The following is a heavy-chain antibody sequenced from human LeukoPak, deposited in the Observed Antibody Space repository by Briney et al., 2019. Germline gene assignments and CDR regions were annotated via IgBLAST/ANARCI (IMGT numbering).Heavy chain of an antibody. D-gene: IGHD3-3*01. Sequence: PGGSLRLSCAASGFTFSSYWMSWVRQAPGQGLEWVSSISSSSSDISYADSVKGRFTISRDNAKNSLYLQMNSLRAEDTAVYYCARVPGGLEWADFDYWGQGTLVTVSS. J-gene: IGHJ4*02. CDR2: ISSSSSDI. CDR1: GFTFSSYW. V-gene: IGHV3-21*01. CDR3: ARVPGGLEWADFDY.